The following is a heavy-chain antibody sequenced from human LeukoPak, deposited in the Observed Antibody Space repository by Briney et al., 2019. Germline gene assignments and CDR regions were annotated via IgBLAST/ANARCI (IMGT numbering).Heavy chain of an antibody. CDR2: ISGSGGST. J-gene: IGHJ4*02. CDR3: AKDLMTTVTSFDY. Sequence: GGSLRLSCGAPGFTFSRYAMSWVRQAPGKGLEWVSAISGSGGSTYYADSVKGRFTISRDNSKNTLYLQMNSLRAEDTAVYYCAKDLMTTVTSFDYWGQGTLVTVSS. D-gene: IGHD4-11*01. V-gene: IGHV3-23*01. CDR1: GFTFSRYA.